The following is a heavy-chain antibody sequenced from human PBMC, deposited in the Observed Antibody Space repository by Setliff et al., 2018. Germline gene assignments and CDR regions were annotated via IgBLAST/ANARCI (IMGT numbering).Heavy chain of an antibody. CDR1: GFTVSGND. J-gene: IGHJ5*02. CDR3: VKLVPQAISSDP. D-gene: IGHD3-10*01. V-gene: IGHV3-53*01. CDR2: IHRDERT. Sequence: PGESLKISCAASGFTVSGNDMTWGRLALGKGLEWVSYIHRDERTYYADSVKGRFTISRDDSKNMVNLQMNSLRAEDTAVYYCVKLVPQAISSDPWGQGTLVTVSS.